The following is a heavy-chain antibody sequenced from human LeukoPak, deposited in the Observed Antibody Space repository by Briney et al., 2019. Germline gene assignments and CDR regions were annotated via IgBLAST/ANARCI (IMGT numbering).Heavy chain of an antibody. J-gene: IGHJ4*02. CDR1: GGSISSYY. Sequence: SETLSLTSTVSGGSISSYYWSWIRQPPGKGLEWIGYIYYSGSTNYNPSLKSRVTISVDTSKNQFSLKLSSVTAADTAVYYCARLGWTAVGNYWGQGTLVTVSS. CDR2: IYYSGST. CDR3: ARLGWTAVGNY. V-gene: IGHV4-59*01. D-gene: IGHD5-18*01.